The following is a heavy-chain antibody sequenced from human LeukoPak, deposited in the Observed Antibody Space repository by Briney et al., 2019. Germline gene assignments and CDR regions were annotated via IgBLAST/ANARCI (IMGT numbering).Heavy chain of an antibody. J-gene: IGHJ6*03. D-gene: IGHD1-1*01. Sequence: PGGSLRLSCATSGFTFWVYWMSWVRQAPGKGLEWVANIKQDGSERYYLDSVKGRFTISRDYARKSLYLEMNYLRAEDTAVYYCTRDDQGDDRYYMDVWGKGTTVTVSS. V-gene: IGHV3-7*01. CDR3: TRDDQGDDRYYMDV. CDR2: IKQDGSER. CDR1: GFTFWVYW.